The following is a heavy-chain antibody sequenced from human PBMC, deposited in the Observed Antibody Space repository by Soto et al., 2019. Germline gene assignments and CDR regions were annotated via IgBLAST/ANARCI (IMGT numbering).Heavy chain of an antibody. D-gene: IGHD5-18*01. J-gene: IGHJ4*02. CDR3: ARGGGYTYGSLDY. Sequence: QVQLVQSGAEVKKPGASVKVSCKASGYTFTSYYMHWVRQAPGQGLEWMGIINPSGGSTTYAKKCQGRVTMTRDTSTSTVYMELSSLRSDDTAVYYCARGGGYTYGSLDYWGQGTLVTVSS. CDR2: INPSGGST. CDR1: GYTFTSYY. V-gene: IGHV1-46*01.